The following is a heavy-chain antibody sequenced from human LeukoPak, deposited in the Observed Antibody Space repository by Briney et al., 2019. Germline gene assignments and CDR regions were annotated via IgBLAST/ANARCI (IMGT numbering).Heavy chain of an antibody. CDR1: GYTFTELS. Sequence: ASVKVSCKVSGYTFTELSIHWVRQAPGKGLEWMGGFDPEDSKTIYAQKFQGRVTMTEDTSTDTAYMELSSLRSEDTAVYYCATDFITGTTYSFDIWGQGTMVTVSS. D-gene: IGHD1-7*01. J-gene: IGHJ3*02. V-gene: IGHV1-24*01. CDR2: FDPEDSKT. CDR3: ATDFITGTTYSFDI.